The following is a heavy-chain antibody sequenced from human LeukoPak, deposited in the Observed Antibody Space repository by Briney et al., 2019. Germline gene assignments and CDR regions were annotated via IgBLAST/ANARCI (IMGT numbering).Heavy chain of an antibody. CDR3: ARGLRLYNGYDFLRY. J-gene: IGHJ4*02. D-gene: IGHD5-12*01. V-gene: IGHV4-34*01. Sequence: SETLSLTCAVYGGSFSGYYWNWIRQPPGKGLEWIGEINHSGSTNYNASLKSRVTISVDTSKNQFSPKLSSVTAADTAVYYCARGLRLYNGYDFLRYWGQGTLVTVSS. CDR2: INHSGST. CDR1: GGSFSGYY.